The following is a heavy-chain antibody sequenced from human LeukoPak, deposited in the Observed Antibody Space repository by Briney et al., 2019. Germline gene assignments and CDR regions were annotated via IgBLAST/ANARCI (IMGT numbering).Heavy chain of an antibody. CDR1: GGSISSYY. Sequence: SETLSLTCTVSGGSISSYYWSWIRQPPGKGLEWIGYIYYSGSTNYNPSLKSRVTISVDTSKNQFSLKLSSVTAADTAVYYCARLHSYGPGGGDYWGQGTLVTVSS. J-gene: IGHJ4*02. CDR3: ARLHSYGPGGGDY. V-gene: IGHV4-59*08. D-gene: IGHD5-18*01. CDR2: IYYSGST.